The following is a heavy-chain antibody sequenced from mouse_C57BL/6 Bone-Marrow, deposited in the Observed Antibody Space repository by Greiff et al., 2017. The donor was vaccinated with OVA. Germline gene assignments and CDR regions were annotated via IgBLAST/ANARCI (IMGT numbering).Heavy chain of an antibody. CDR1: GYTFTSYW. V-gene: IGHV1-61*01. Sequence: VQLQQPGAELVRPGSPVKLSCKASGYTFTSYWMDWVKQRPGQGLEWIGNIYPSDSETHYNQKFKDKATLTVDKSSSTAYMQLSSLTSEDSAVYYCARGTITTGAMDYWGQGTSVTVSS. D-gene: IGHD1-1*01. CDR2: IYPSDSET. J-gene: IGHJ4*01. CDR3: ARGTITTGAMDY.